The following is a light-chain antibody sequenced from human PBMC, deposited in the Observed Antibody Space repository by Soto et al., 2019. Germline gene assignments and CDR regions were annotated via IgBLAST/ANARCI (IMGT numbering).Light chain of an antibody. CDR2: GNS. V-gene: IGLV1-40*01. Sequence: QSVLTQPPTVSGAPGQRVTISCTGSSSNIGAGYDVHWYRQLPGTAPKLLIYGNSNRPSGVPDRFSGSKPGSSASLAITGLQAEDEADYYCQSSDSSLSGGVFGGGTKLTVL. CDR1: SSNIGAGYD. CDR3: QSSDSSLSGGV. J-gene: IGLJ3*02.